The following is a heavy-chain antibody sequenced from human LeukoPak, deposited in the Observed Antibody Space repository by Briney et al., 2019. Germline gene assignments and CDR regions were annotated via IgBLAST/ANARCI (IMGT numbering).Heavy chain of an antibody. CDR2: ISGSGGST. CDR1: GFTFSSYA. Sequence: PGGSLRLSCAASGFTFSSYAMSWVRQAPGKGLEWVSAISGSGGSTYYADSVKGRFTISRDNSKNTLYLQMNSLRAEDTAVYYCAKAPGFGVVSIYYFDYWGQGTLVTVSS. V-gene: IGHV3-23*01. D-gene: IGHD3-3*01. J-gene: IGHJ4*02. CDR3: AKAPGFGVVSIYYFDY.